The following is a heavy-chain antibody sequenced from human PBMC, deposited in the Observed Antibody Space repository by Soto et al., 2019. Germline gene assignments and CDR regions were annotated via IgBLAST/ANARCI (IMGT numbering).Heavy chain of an antibody. CDR2: ISSNGGST. CDR1: GFTFSSYA. V-gene: IGHV3-64*01. Sequence: GSLRLSCAASGFTFSSYAMHWVRQAPGKGLEYVSAISSNGGSTYYANSVKGRFTISRDNSKNTLYLQMGSLRAEDMAVYYCARERGDARTAYFDYWGQGTLVTVSS. J-gene: IGHJ4*02. CDR3: ARERGDARTAYFDY. D-gene: IGHD3-16*01.